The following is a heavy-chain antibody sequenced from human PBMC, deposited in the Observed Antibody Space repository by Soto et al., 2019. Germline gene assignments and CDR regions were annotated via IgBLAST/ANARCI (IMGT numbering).Heavy chain of an antibody. Sequence: QITLKESGPTLVKATQTLTLTCTFSGFSFSPSGVGVPWIRQPPGKALDWLALIYWNDDKRYSPSLRSRLTITEDTSDNRVVLTMTNMDPVDTATYYCAHFPVFNEGHDAFDVWGQGTLVTVSS. CDR2: IYWNDDK. J-gene: IGHJ3*01. V-gene: IGHV2-5*01. CDR3: AHFPVFNEGHDAFDV. CDR1: GFSFSPSGVG. D-gene: IGHD2-8*01.